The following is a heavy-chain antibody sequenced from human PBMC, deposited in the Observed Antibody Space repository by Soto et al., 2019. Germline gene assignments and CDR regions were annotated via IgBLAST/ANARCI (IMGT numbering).Heavy chain of an antibody. CDR1: GVDFRGSY. CDR2: ISDTGRTI. V-gene: IGHV3-11*01. J-gene: IGHJ5*02. Sequence: LEASGGGLVEPGGSLRLTCVGSGVDFRGSYMNWIRQAPGKGLEWISYISDTGRTIHYADSVKGRFVISRDNSRDSLYLQMNDLRADETAIYYCDGFKEGKIVGLRWLDPWGQGTRVTVSS. D-gene: IGHD3-16*02. CDR3: DGFKEGKIVGLRWLDP.